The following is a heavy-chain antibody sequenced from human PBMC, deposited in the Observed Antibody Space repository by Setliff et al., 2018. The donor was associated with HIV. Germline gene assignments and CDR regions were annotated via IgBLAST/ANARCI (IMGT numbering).Heavy chain of an antibody. D-gene: IGHD5-12*01. V-gene: IGHV4-38-2*01. CDR3: VRSGYSGHFDV. CDR1: GIPIDRVYS. J-gene: IGHJ3*01. Sequence: SETLSLTCGVSGIPIDRVYSWAWIRQPPGKGLEWIGTISHSGSTHYNSPLQGRISISIDTSKNQFSLKLSSVTAADTAVYYCVRSGYSGHFDVWGQGTMVTVSS. CDR2: ISHSGST.